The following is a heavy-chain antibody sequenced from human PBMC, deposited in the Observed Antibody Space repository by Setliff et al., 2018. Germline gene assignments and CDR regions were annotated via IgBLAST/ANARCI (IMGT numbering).Heavy chain of an antibody. V-gene: IGHV3-11*01. J-gene: IGHJ4*02. CDR1: GFTFSDHY. D-gene: IGHD2-21*02. CDR2: ISSGGETI. CDR3: ARRLRGSAWYVRLGEDY. Sequence: GGSLRLSCAASGFTFSDHYMTWVRQAPGKGLEWLSDISSGGETISYADSVKGRFTTSRDNAKNSLYLQMNSLRAEDTAVYYCARRLRGSAWYVRLGEDYWGQGVLVTVPQ.